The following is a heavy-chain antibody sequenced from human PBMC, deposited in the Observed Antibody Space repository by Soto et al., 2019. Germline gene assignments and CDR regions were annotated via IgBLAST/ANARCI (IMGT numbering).Heavy chain of an antibody. CDR2: INAHSGGT. J-gene: IGHJ6*02. V-gene: IGHV1-2*02. CDR3: ARFSTMVRGLCMDV. CDR1: RFSFTGYY. D-gene: IGHD3-10*01. Sequence: ASVKVSCKASRFSFTGYYIHWLRQAPGQGLEWMGWINAHSGGTEYAQKFQCRVTMTRDTSISTAYMELSRLRSDDTAVYYCARFSTMVRGLCMDVWGQGTTVTVSS.